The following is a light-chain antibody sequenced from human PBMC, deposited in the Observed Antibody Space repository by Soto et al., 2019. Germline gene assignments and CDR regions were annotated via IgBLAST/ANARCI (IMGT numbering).Light chain of an antibody. Sequence: DIVLSQSPATLSLSPGERATLYCRASPSVANFVAWYQQKPGQAPRLLIYGAFNRATGIPARFSGSGSGTDFTLTISSLEPEDSAVYYCQQRNIWPPVTFGHGTRLEIK. CDR2: GAF. CDR1: PSVANF. V-gene: IGKV3-11*01. CDR3: QQRNIWPPVT. J-gene: IGKJ5*01.